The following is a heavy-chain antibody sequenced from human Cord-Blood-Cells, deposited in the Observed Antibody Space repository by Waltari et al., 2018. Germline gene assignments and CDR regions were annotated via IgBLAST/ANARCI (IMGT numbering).Heavy chain of an antibody. CDR1: GFPFSSYS. D-gene: IGHD3-10*01. Sequence: EVQLVESGGGLVQPGGSLRLACAASGFPFSSYSMNWVRQAPGKGLEWVSYISSSSTIYYADSVKGRFTISRDNAKNSLYLQMNSLRAEDTAVYYCARDRGGAFDIWGQGTMVTVSS. CDR3: ARDRGGAFDI. CDR2: ISSSSTI. V-gene: IGHV3-48*01. J-gene: IGHJ3*02.